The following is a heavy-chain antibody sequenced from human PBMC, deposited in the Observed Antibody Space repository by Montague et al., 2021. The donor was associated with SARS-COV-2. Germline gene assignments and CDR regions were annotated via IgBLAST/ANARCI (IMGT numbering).Heavy chain of an antibody. CDR2: ISYEGSIT. V-gene: IGHV3-30*04. CDR1: GFTFNNYA. J-gene: IGHJ6*02. D-gene: IGHD3-3*01. Sequence: SLRLSCAASGFTFNNYAMHWVRQAPGKGLEWVALISYEGSITHYTDSLKGRFTISRDSSKNTLYLQMKSLRVEETAVYYCARAQIFEMVTLYHGMDVWGQGTTVTVSS. CDR3: ARAQIFEMVTLYHGMDV.